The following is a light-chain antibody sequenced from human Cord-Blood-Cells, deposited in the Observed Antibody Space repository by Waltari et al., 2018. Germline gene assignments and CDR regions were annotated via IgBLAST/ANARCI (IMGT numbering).Light chain of an antibody. CDR3: QQRSNWPPIT. Sequence: EIVLTQSPATLSLSPGERATIYCRASKSVSSYLAGYQQSPGQAPKLLLYDASNRATGIPARFSGSGSGTDFTLTISSLEPEDFAVYYWQQRSNWPPITFGQGTRLEIK. V-gene: IGKV3-11*01. CDR2: DAS. CDR1: KSVSSY. J-gene: IGKJ5*01.